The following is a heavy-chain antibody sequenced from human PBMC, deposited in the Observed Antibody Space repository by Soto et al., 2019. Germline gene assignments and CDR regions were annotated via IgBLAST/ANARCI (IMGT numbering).Heavy chain of an antibody. J-gene: IGHJ3*02. CDR3: ARGGGVDIVVVVAASAYFDI. D-gene: IGHD2-15*01. V-gene: IGHV4-31*03. CDR1: GGSISSGGYY. CDR2: IYYSGST. Sequence: SETLSLTCTVSGGSISSGGYYWSWIRQHPGKGLEWIGYIYYSGSTYYNPSLKSRVTISVDTSKNQFSLKLSSVTAADTAVYYCARGGGVDIVVVVAASAYFDIWGQGTMVTVSS.